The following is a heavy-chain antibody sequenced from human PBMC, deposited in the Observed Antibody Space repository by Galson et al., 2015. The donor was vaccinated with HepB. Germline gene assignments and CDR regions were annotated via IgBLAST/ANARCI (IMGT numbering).Heavy chain of an antibody. V-gene: IGHV5-10-1*01. CDR1: GYSFTSYW. CDR2: IDPSDSYT. D-gene: IGHD2-15*01. J-gene: IGHJ6*02. Sequence: SGAEVKKPGESLRISCKGSGYSFTSYWISWVRQMPGKGLEWMGRIDPSDSYTNYSPSFQSHVTISADKSISTAYLQWSSLKASDTAMYYCARLPLSGRRTVVVVREDMDVWGQGTTVTVSS. CDR3: ARLPLSGRRTVVVVREDMDV.